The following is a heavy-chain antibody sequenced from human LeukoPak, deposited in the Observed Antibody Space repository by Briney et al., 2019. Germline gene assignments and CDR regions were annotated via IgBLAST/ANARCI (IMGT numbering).Heavy chain of an antibody. CDR2: MNPNSGNT. Sequence: GASVKVSCKASGYTFTSYDINWVRQATGLGLEWMGWMNPNSGNTGYAQKFQGRVTMTRNTSISTAYMELSSLRSEDTAVYYCARGLMVVTETKPVDWGQGTLVTVSS. V-gene: IGHV1-8*01. D-gene: IGHD4-23*01. J-gene: IGHJ4*02. CDR1: GYTFTSYD. CDR3: ARGLMVVTETKPVD.